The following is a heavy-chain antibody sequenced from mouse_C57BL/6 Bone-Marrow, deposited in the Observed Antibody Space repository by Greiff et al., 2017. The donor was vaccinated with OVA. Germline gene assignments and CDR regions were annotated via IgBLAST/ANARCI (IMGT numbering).Heavy chain of an antibody. D-gene: IGHD2-3*01. Sequence: QVHVKQPGAELVRPGSSVKLSCKASGYTFTSYWMHWVKQRPIQGLEWIGNIDPSDSETHYNQKFKDKATLTVDKSSSTAYMLLSSLTSEDSAVYYCARRGGYDSDHFDDWGQGTTLTVSS. CDR1: GYTFTSYW. CDR3: ARRGGYDSDHFDD. CDR2: IDPSDSET. V-gene: IGHV1-52*01. J-gene: IGHJ2*01.